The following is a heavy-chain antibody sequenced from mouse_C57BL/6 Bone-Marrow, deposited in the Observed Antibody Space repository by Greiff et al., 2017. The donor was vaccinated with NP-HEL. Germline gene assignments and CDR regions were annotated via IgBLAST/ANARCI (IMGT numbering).Heavy chain of an antibody. D-gene: IGHD2-4*01. J-gene: IGHJ2*01. Sequence: EVTLMESGGGLVKPGGSLKLSCAASGFPFSSYAMSWVRQTPEKRLEWVATISDCGSYTYYPDNVKGRFTISRDNAKNNLYLQMSHLKSEDTAMHYCAREDYDYYGSYCDYWGQGTTLTVSS. V-gene: IGHV5-4*01. CDR3: AREDYDYYGSYCDY. CDR2: ISDCGSYT. CDR1: GFPFSSYA.